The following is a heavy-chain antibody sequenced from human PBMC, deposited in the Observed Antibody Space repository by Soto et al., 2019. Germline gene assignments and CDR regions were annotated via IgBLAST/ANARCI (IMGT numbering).Heavy chain of an antibody. CDR1: EFTFNNYN. J-gene: IGHJ4*02. CDR2: IWYDESKK. D-gene: IGHD3-10*01. V-gene: IGHV3-33*01. Sequence: QVQLVESGGGVVQPGRSLRLSCSASEFTFNNYNMHWVRQAPGKGLEWVALIWYDESKKYYVDSVKGRFTISRDNSKNTLYLQMNSLRAEDTAVYYCARAVARWFGGPYYFDSWGQGTLVTVSS. CDR3: ARAVARWFGGPYYFDS.